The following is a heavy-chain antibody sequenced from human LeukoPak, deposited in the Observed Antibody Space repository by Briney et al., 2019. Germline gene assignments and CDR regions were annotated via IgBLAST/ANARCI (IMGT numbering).Heavy chain of an antibody. D-gene: IGHD1-26*01. CDR2: IFIGGST. CDR3: ATADSGSYYSGFDY. CDR1: GFTVSSNY. J-gene: IGHJ4*02. Sequence: GGSLRLSCAASGFTVSSNYMTWVRQAPGKGLEWVSVIFIGGSTYYADSVKGRFTISRDNSKNTLYLQMNSLRAEDTAVYYCATADSGSYYSGFDYWGQGTLVTVSS. V-gene: IGHV3-66*01.